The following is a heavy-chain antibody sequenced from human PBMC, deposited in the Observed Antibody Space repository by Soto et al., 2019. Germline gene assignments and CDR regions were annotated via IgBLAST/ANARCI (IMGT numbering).Heavy chain of an antibody. V-gene: IGHV3-33*01. CDR2: IWYDGSNK. Sequence: GVSPRLSCAASGFSFSSYGMHWVRQAPGKGLEWVAVIWYDGSNKYYADSVKGRFTISRDNSKNTLYLQMNSLRAEDTAVYYCARDHLLYCDSSGYPSYWGQRALVSVSS. D-gene: IGHD3-22*01. CDR1: GFSFSSYG. J-gene: IGHJ4*02. CDR3: ARDHLLYCDSSGYPSY.